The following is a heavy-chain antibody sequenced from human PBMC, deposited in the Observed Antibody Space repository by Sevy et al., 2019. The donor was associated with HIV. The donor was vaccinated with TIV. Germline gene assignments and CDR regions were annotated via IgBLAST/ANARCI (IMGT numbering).Heavy chain of an antibody. D-gene: IGHD3-22*01. Sequence: GGSLRLSCVASGFIFSTYAMSWVRQAPGKGLEWVSSISGSGDRTYHADSVKGRFTISRDNSKNTLYMQMNSLRAEDTAVYYCAREDSRGYNYDSSTYPPLFWGQGTLVTVSS. V-gene: IGHV3-23*01. CDR1: GFIFSTYA. J-gene: IGHJ4*02. CDR2: ISGSGDRT. CDR3: AREDSRGYNYDSSTYPPLF.